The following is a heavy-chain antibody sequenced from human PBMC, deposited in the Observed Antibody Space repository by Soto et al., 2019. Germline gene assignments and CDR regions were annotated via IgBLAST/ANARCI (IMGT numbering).Heavy chain of an antibody. CDR1: GLTFSNAW. D-gene: IGHD6-13*01. CDR3: ATVGSITAAETPFDY. Sequence: PGGSLRLSCAASGLTFSNAWMNWVRQDPGRGLEWVGRIKSKTDGGTTDYAAPVKGRFTISRDDSKTTLYLQMNSLKTEDTAVYYCATVGSITAAETPFDYWGQGTLVTVSS. CDR2: IKSKTDGGTT. V-gene: IGHV3-15*07. J-gene: IGHJ4*02.